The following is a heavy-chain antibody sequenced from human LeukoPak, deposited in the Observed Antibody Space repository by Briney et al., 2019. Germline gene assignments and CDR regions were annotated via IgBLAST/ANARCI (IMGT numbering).Heavy chain of an antibody. CDR2: ISSSSGYI. CDR3: ARAGPPHYYFDY. CDR1: GFTFNSYS. J-gene: IGHJ4*02. V-gene: IGHV3-21*01. Sequence: PGGSLRLSCAASGFTFNSYSMNWVRQTPGKGLEWVSSISSSSGYINYADSVKGRFTVSRDNAKNSLYLQMNSLRAEDRAVYYCARAGPPHYYFDYWGQGTLVTVSS.